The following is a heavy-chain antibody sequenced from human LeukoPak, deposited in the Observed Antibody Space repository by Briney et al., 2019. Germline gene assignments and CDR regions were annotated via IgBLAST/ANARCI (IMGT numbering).Heavy chain of an antibody. D-gene: IGHD3-9*01. Sequence: SETLSLTCTVSGGSISSGSYYWSWIRQPVGKGLEWIGRIYTSGSTNYNPSLKSRVTISVDTSKNQFSLKLSSVTAADTAVYYCARELKYYDILTGYYTEGEDWGQGTLVTVSS. CDR2: IYTSGST. J-gene: IGHJ4*02. CDR3: ARELKYYDILTGYYTEGED. V-gene: IGHV4-61*02. CDR1: GGSISSGSYY.